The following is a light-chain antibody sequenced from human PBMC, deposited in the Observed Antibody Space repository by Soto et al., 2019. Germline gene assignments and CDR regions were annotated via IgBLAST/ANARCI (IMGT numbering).Light chain of an antibody. Sequence: EIVLTQSPATLSLSRGERAALSCRASQSVGSYLAWYQQKPGQAPRLLIYDASNRATGIPARFSGSGSGTDFTLTISSLEPEDFAVYYCQQRRNAITFGQGTRLEIK. CDR3: QQRRNAIT. CDR1: QSVGSY. CDR2: DAS. V-gene: IGKV3-11*01. J-gene: IGKJ5*01.